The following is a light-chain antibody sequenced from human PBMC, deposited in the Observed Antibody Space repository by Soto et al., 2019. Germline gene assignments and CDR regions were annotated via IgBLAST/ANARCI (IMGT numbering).Light chain of an antibody. CDR1: EGITNF. V-gene: IGKV1D-17*01. J-gene: IGKJ4*01. CDR2: AAS. CDR3: LQHNSYS. Sequence: NIQMTQSPSAMSPSVGDRVTITCRAMEGITNFLAWFQQKPGKVPTHLLFAASSLQSGVPSKFSGSGSVTEFTLSISSLQPEDFATRYCLQHNSYSFGGGTKVEIK.